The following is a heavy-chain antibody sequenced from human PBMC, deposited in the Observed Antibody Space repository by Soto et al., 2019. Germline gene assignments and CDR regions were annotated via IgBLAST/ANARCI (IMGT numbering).Heavy chain of an antibody. Sequence: EVQLVESGGGLVKPGGSLRLSCAASGFTFSNAWMSWVRQAPGKGLEWVGRIKSKTDGGTTDYAAPVKGRLTISRDDSKNTLYLQMNSLKTEDTAVYYCTTDTTTIFGVVINIDYWGQGTLVTVSS. V-gene: IGHV3-15*01. CDR2: IKSKTDGGTT. D-gene: IGHD3-3*01. CDR3: TTDTTTIFGVVINIDY. J-gene: IGHJ4*02. CDR1: GFTFSNAW.